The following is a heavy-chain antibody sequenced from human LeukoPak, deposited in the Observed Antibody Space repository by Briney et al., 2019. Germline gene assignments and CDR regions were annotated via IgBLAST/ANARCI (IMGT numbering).Heavy chain of an antibody. CDR2: ISSSSSYI. V-gene: IGHV3-21*01. J-gene: IGHJ6*02. Sequence: GGSLRLSCAASGFTFSSYSMTWVRQAPGKGLEWVSSISSSSSYIYYADSVKGRFTISRDNAKNSLYLQMNSLRAEDTAVYYCARAIVVPAEYYYYGMDVWGQGTTVTVSS. CDR1: GFTFSSYS. CDR3: ARAIVVPAEYYYYGMDV. D-gene: IGHD2-2*01.